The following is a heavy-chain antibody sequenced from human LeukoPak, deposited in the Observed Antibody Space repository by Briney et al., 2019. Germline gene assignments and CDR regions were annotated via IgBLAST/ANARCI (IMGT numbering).Heavy chain of an antibody. CDR1: GFTFSSYG. CDR2: ISYDGSNK. Sequence: GGSLRLSCAASGFTFSSYGMHWVRQAPGKGLEWVAVISYDGSNKYYADSVKGRFTISRDNSKNTLYLQMNSLRPEDTAVYYCAKGGYSSSWYYAFDIWGHGTMVTVSS. V-gene: IGHV3-30*18. J-gene: IGHJ3*02. D-gene: IGHD6-13*01. CDR3: AKGGYSSSWYYAFDI.